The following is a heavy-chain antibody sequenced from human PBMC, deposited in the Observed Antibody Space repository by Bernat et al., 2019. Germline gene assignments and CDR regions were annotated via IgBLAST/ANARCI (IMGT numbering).Heavy chain of an antibody. Sequence: QVQLVESGGGVVQPGRSLRLSCAASGFTFSTHGMHWVRQTPGKGLEWVAAIWHDGGNKFYADSVKGRFTISRDNSKNTLYLEMSSLRVEDTAVFYCAREKIASGSTFDIWGQGTMVTVSS. CDR1: GFTFSTHG. J-gene: IGHJ3*02. D-gene: IGHD6-19*01. CDR2: IWHDGGNK. CDR3: AREKIASGSTFDI. V-gene: IGHV3-33*01.